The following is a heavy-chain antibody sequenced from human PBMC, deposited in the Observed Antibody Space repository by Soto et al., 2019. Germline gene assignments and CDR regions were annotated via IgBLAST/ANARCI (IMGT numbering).Heavy chain of an antibody. CDR3: AKGSREYYYDSSGYYYRGTDTHDAFDI. CDR1: GFTFSSYA. D-gene: IGHD3-22*01. CDR2: ISGSGGST. J-gene: IGHJ3*02. V-gene: IGHV3-23*01. Sequence: GGSLRLSCAASGFTFSSYAMSWVRQAPGKGLEWVSAISGSGGSTYYADSVKGRFTISRDNSKNTLYLQMNSLRAEDTAVYYCAKGSREYYYDSSGYYYRGTDTHDAFDIWGQGTMVTVSS.